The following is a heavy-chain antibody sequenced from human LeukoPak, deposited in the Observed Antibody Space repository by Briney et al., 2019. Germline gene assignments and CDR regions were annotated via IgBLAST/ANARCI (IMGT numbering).Heavy chain of an antibody. D-gene: IGHD5-12*01. J-gene: IGHJ4*02. CDR1: GGSISGYF. Sequence: SETLSLTCTVSGGSISGYFWTWIRQPAGKGLEWIGRMYSTGSNNYNPSLKSRVTMSLDTSKNHFSLNLTSVTAADTAVYYCAREPTSGREPTSGRPLDYWGPGTLVSVSS. V-gene: IGHV4-4*07. CDR2: MYSTGSN. CDR3: AREPTSGREPTSGRPLDY.